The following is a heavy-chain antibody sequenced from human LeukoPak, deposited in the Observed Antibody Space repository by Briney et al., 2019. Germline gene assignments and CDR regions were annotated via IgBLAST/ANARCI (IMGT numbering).Heavy chain of an antibody. CDR2: INHSGST. D-gene: IGHD3-16*01. J-gene: IGHJ6*03. Sequence: SETLSLACAAYGGSFSGYYWSWIRQPPGKGLEWIGEINHSGSTNYNPSLKSRVTISVDTSKNQFSLKLSSVTAADTAVYYCARGLRGYYYMDVWGKGTTVTVSS. CDR3: ARGLRGYYYMDV. V-gene: IGHV4-34*01. CDR1: GGSFSGYY.